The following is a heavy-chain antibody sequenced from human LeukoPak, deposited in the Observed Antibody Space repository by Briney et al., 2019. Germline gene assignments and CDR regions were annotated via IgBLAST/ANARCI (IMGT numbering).Heavy chain of an antibody. V-gene: IGHV3-7*01. CDR2: IKQDGSEK. D-gene: IGHD3-22*01. Sequence: GGSLRLSCAASGFTFSSYAMSWVRQAPGKGLEWVANIKQDGSEKYYVDSVKGRFTISRDNAKNSLYLQMNSLRAEDTAVYYCAREDSSGYSPFLDYWGQGTLVTVSS. J-gene: IGHJ4*02. CDR3: AREDSSGYSPFLDY. CDR1: GFTFSSYA.